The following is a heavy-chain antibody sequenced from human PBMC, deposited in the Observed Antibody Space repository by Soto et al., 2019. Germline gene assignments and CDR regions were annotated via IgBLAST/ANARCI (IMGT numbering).Heavy chain of an antibody. CDR1: GGSFSGYY. CDR2: INHSGST. CDR3: VKDGRRITTIRGKGFDY. J-gene: IGHJ4*02. V-gene: IGHV4-34*01. Sequence: PSETLSLTCAVYGGSFSGYYWSWIRQPPGKGLEWIGEINHSGSTNYNPSLKSRVTISIDRSKNQFSLKLSSVTAADTAVYYCVKDGRRITTIRGKGFDYWGQGALVTVSS. D-gene: IGHD3-10*01.